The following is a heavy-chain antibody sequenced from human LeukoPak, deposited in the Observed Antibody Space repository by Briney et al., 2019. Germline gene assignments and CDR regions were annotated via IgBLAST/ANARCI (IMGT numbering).Heavy chain of an antibody. J-gene: IGHJ4*02. CDR3: ARHVYSSNYYFDY. CDR1: GYSFTSYW. CDR2: IDPSASYT. V-gene: IGHV5-10-1*01. D-gene: IGHD6-19*01. Sequence: GGSLRLFCRGSGYSFTSYWISWARQMRGKGLEGRGRIDPSASYTNDSPSLQGHVPISADKSISTAYLQWSSLKAADTAMYYCARHVYSSNYYFDYWGQGPLVTVSS.